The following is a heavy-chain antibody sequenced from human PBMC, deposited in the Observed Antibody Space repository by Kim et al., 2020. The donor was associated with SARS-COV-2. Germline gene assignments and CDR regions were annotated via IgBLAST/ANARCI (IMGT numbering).Heavy chain of an antibody. CDR1: GFTFSSYG. Sequence: GGSLRLSCAASGFTFSSYGMHWVRQAPGKGLEWVAVISYDGSNKYYADSVKGRFTISRDNSKNTLYLQMNSLRAEDTAVYYCAGGEDAFDIWGQGTMVTVSS. J-gene: IGHJ3*02. CDR3: AGGEDAFDI. V-gene: IGHV3-30*03. D-gene: IGHD3-10*01. CDR2: ISYDGSNK.